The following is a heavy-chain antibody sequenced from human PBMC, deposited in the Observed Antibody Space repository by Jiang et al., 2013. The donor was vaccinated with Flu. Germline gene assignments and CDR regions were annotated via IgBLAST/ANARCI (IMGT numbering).Heavy chain of an antibody. CDR2: IDPSDSYT. J-gene: IGHJ6*03. D-gene: IGHD4-11*01. V-gene: IGHV5-10-1*01. Sequence: RIDPSDSYTNYSPSFQGHVTISADKSISTAYLQWSSLKASDTAMYYCARLSYSPPYYYYMDVWGKGTTVTVSS. CDR3: ARLSYSPPYYYYMDV.